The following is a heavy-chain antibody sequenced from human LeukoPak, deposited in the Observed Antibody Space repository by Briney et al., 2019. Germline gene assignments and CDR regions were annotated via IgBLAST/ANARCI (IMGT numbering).Heavy chain of an antibody. D-gene: IGHD3-22*01. CDR1: GYTFTGCY. Sequence: ASVKVSCKTSGYTFTGCYLHWVRQAPGQGLEWMGYINPDSGGTAYAQKSQGRVTMTRDTSSTTAYMELSRLTSDDTAVYYCASFPDNSGYGMYYWGQGSLVTVSS. CDR2: INPDSGGT. V-gene: IGHV1-2*02. J-gene: IGHJ4*02. CDR3: ASFPDNSGYGMYY.